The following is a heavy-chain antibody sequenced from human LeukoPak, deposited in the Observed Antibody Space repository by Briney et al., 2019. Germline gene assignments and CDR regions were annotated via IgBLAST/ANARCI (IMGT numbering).Heavy chain of an antibody. CDR1: GGSISSYY. Sequence: TAASLSLTCTVSGGSISSYYWSWIRQPPGKGLGWLGYIFYGGSTNYNPSLKSRVTISVDTSKNQFSLKLNSVTAADTAVYYCARVGIADAFDIWGQGTMVTVSS. CDR2: IFYGGST. CDR3: ARVGIADAFDI. J-gene: IGHJ3*02. V-gene: IGHV4-59*01. D-gene: IGHD6-13*01.